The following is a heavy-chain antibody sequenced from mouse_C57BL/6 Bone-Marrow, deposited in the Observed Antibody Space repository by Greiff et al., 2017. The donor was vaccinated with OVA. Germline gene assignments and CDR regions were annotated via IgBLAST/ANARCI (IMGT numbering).Heavy chain of an antibody. V-gene: IGHV1-26*01. CDR3: ARCWDRAMDY. CDR2: INPNNGGT. J-gene: IGHJ4*01. CDR1: GYTFTDYY. D-gene: IGHD4-1*01. Sequence: VQLQQSGPELVKPGASVKISCKASGYTFTDYYMNWVKQSHGKSLEWIGDINPNNGGTSYNQKFKGKATLTVDKSSSTAYMELRSLTSEDSAVYYCARCWDRAMDYWGQGTSVTVSS.